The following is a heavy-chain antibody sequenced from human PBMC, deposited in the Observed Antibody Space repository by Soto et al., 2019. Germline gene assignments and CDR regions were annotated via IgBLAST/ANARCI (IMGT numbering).Heavy chain of an antibody. CDR3: ARGAVVPAAISYDMDV. CDR2: ISSSSSTI. CDR1: GFTFSSYS. V-gene: IGHV3-48*02. D-gene: IGHD2-2*01. J-gene: IGHJ6*02. Sequence: GGSLRLSCAASGFTFSSYSMNWVRQAPGKGLEWVSYISSSSSTIYYADSVKGRFTISRDNAKNSLYLQMNSLRDEDTAVYYCARGAVVPAAISYDMDVWGQGTTVTVSS.